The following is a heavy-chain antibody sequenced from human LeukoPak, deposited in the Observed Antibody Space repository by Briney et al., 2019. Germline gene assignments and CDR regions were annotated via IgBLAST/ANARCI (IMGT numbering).Heavy chain of an antibody. CDR1: GDSIISSNW. V-gene: IGHV4-4*02. CDR3: ARFSDDIEVVPDTGDYPYSFDY. CDR2: INHRGST. D-gene: IGHD2-2*01. Sequence: SETLSLTCAVSGDSIISSNWWSWVRQPPGKGLEWIGEINHRGSTDYSPSLKSRVTISLDKSNNQFSLRLSSVTAADTAVYYCARFSDDIEVVPDTGDYPYSFDYWGQGTLVTVSS. J-gene: IGHJ4*02.